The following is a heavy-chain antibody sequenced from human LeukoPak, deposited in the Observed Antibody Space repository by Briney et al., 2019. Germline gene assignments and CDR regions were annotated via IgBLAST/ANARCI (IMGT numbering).Heavy chain of an antibody. V-gene: IGHV3-7*01. Sequence: GGSLRLSCAASGFTFSNYWMNWVRQAPGKGLECLANIKQDGSETYYADSVKGRFTISRDNAKESVFLQMNSLRADDTAVYYCARTYDFGRGPPGDAFDNWGPGTLVIVSS. D-gene: IGHD3-3*01. CDR3: ARTYDFGRGPPGDAFDN. CDR2: IKQDGSET. J-gene: IGHJ3*02. CDR1: GFTFSNYW.